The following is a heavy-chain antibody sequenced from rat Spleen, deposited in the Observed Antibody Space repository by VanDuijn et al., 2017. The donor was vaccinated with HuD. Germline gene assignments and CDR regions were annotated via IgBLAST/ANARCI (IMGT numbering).Heavy chain of an antibody. CDR2: ISPSGGGT. Sequence: EVQLVESGGGLVQPGRSLKLSCAASGFTFSNYGTHWIRQAPTKGLEWVASISPSGGGTYYPDSVKGRFTISRDDAKSTLYLQMNSLRSEDTATYYCAKDNGYYGYNYHYFDYWGQGVMVTVSS. D-gene: IGHD1-9*01. J-gene: IGHJ2*01. CDR1: GFTFSNYG. CDR3: AKDNGYYGYNYHYFDY. V-gene: IGHV5-19*01.